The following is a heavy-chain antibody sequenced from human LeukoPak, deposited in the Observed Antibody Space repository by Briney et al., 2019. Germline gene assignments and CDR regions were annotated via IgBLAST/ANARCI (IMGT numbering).Heavy chain of an antibody. Sequence: GGSLRLSCTASGFTFGDYAMSWVRQAPGKGLEWVGFIRSKAYGGTTEYAASVKGRFTISRDDSKSIAYLQMNSLKTEDTAVYYCTTWGSYRYTVVSDYWGQGTLVTVPS. CDR2: IRSKAYGGTT. V-gene: IGHV3-49*04. J-gene: IGHJ4*02. CDR3: TTWGSYRYTVVSDY. D-gene: IGHD3-16*02. CDR1: GFTFGDYA.